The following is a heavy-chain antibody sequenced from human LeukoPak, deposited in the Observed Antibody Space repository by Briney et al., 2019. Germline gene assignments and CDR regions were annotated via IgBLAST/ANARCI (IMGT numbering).Heavy chain of an antibody. J-gene: IGHJ3*02. CDR2: ISGSGGST. V-gene: IGHV3-23*01. D-gene: IGHD3-16*02. Sequence: GALRLSCAASGFTFSSYAMSWVRQAPGKGLEWVSAISGSGGSTYYGDSVKGRFTISRDNSKNTLYLQMNSLRAEDTAVYYCARAVYDYVWGSYRPDRYYDAFDIWGQGTMVTVSS. CDR3: ARAVYDYVWGSYRPDRYYDAFDI. CDR1: GFTFSSYA.